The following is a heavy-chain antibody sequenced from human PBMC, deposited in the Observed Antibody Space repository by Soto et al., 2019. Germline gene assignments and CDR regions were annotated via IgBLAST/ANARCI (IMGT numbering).Heavy chain of an antibody. CDR2: IYYSGST. CDR3: ARVHYDILTGYGMSDFDY. Sequence: SETLSLTCTVSGGSISRRSYCWGWIRQPPGKGLEWIGSIYYSGSTYYNPSLKSRVTISVDTSKNQFSLKLSSVTAADTAVYYCARVHYDILTGYGMSDFDYWGQGTLVTVSS. V-gene: IGHV4-39*01. CDR1: GGSISRRSYC. J-gene: IGHJ4*02. D-gene: IGHD3-9*01.